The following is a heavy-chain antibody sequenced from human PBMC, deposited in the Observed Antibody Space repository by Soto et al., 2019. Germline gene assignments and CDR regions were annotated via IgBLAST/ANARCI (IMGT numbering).Heavy chain of an antibody. D-gene: IGHD5-18*01. V-gene: IGHV3-53*05. Sequence: GGSLRLSCAASGFTVSSNYMSWVRQAPGKGLEWVSVIYSGGSTYYADSVKGRFTISRDNSKNTLYLQMNSLRSEDTAVYYCARGGRIVDTGIGYYYYHAMDVWGQGTTVTAP. CDR2: IYSGGST. CDR1: GFTVSSNY. J-gene: IGHJ6*02. CDR3: ARGGRIVDTGIGYYYYHAMDV.